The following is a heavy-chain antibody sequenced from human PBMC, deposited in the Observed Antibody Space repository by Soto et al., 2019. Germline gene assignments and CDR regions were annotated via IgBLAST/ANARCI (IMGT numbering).Heavy chain of an antibody. D-gene: IGHD3-3*01. Sequence: PGGSLRLSCAASGFTFSSYAMSWVRQAPGKGLEWVSAISGSGGSTYYADSVKGRFTISRDNSKNTLYLQMNSLRAEDTAVYYCAKKNLGYYDFWSGYSSYFDYWGQGTLVTVSS. J-gene: IGHJ4*02. CDR3: AKKNLGYYDFWSGYSSYFDY. CDR1: GFTFSSYA. V-gene: IGHV3-23*01. CDR2: ISGSGGST.